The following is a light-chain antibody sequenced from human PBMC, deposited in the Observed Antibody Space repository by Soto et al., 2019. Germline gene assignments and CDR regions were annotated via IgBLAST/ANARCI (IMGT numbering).Light chain of an antibody. Sequence: QLTGPHSSRSAVDGDRVAEARRASQNISPWLAWYQQKPGKAPKLLMYAASSLQSGVPSRFSGSGSGTDITLTISSLQSEDLATYYCQQRSRPPRTFAQGTKVDIK. V-gene: IGKV1-39*01. CDR2: AAS. J-gene: IGKJ1*01. CDR3: QQRSRPPRT. CDR1: QNISPW.